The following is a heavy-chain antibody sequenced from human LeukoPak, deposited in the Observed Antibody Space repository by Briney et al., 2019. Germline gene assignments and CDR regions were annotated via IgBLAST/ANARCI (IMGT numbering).Heavy chain of an antibody. D-gene: IGHD5-12*01. CDR2: ISVYNGNT. J-gene: IGHJ6*03. CDR3: ARGGYTMATIYYYYYYYMDV. V-gene: IGHV1-18*01. CDR1: GYTFTSYG. Sequence: ASVKVSCKASGYTFTSYGISWVRQAPGQGVEWMGWISVYNGNTNYAQRLQGRVTMTTDTSTSTAYMELRSLRSDDTAVYYCARGGYTMATIYYYYYYYMDVWGKGTTVTISS.